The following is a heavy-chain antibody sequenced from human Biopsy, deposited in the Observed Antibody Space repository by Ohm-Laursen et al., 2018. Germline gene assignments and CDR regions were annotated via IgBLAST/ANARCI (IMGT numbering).Heavy chain of an antibody. CDR3: ARDETGSSVFGPYYYGMDV. CDR2: INPTGGTT. CDR1: GYSFTKYY. Sequence: SVKVSRKASGYSFTKYYINWVRQAPGQGLEWMGIINPTGGTTSYAEKFQGRVTLTRDTSTGTVYLELNSLIYEDTALYYCARDETGSSVFGPYYYGMDVWGQGTTVTVSS. J-gene: IGHJ6*02. V-gene: IGHV1-46*01. D-gene: IGHD3-9*01.